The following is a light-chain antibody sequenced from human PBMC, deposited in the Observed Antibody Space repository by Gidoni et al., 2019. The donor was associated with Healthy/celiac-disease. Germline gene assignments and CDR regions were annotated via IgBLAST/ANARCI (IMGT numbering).Light chain of an antibody. CDR3: RQYNGYSRT. CDR2: DAS. J-gene: IGKJ1*01. V-gene: IGKV1-5*01. Sequence: DIQMTPSPSTLSSSVGDRVTITCRASQSISSWLAWYQQKQGKAPKLLIYDASSLERGVPSRFSSGGSGGEFTLTISSMQADDFAAYYCRQYNGYSRTFGQGTRVEIK. CDR1: QSISSW.